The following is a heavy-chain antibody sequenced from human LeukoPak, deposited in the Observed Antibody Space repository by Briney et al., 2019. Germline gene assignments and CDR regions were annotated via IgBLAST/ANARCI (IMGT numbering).Heavy chain of an antibody. D-gene: IGHD3-9*01. CDR2: ISSSSSYI. J-gene: IGHJ4*02. CDR3: AREVPPDDILTGYYTGPSPGIYTHPKDGGDY. CDR1: GFTFSSYS. Sequence: GGSLRLSCAASGFTFSSYSMNWVRQAPGKGLEWVSSISSSSSYIYYADSVKGRFTISRDNAKNSLYLQMNSLRAEDTAVYYCAREVPPDDILTGYYTGPSPGIYTHPKDGGDYWGQGTLVTVSS. V-gene: IGHV3-21*01.